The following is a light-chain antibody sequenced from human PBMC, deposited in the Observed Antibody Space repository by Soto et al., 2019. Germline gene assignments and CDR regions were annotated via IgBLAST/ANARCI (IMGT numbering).Light chain of an antibody. J-gene: IGLJ2*01. CDR3: SSYTSSSLV. CDR2: DVS. Sequence: SALTQPASVSGSPGQSITISCTGTRSDVGGYNYVSWYQQHPGKAPKLMIYDVSNRPSGVSNRFSGSKSGNTASLTISGLQAEDEADYYCSSYTSSSLVFGGGTKLTVL. V-gene: IGLV2-14*01. CDR1: RSDVGGYNY.